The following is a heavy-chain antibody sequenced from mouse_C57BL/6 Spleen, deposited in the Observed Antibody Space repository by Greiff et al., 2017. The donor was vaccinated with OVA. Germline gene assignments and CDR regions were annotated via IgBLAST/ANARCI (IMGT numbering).Heavy chain of an antibody. D-gene: IGHD2-1*01. J-gene: IGHJ4*01. Sequence: VQLQQPGAELVRPGSSVKLSCKASGYTFTSYWMDWVKQRPGQGLEWIGNIYPSDSETHYNQKFKDKATLTVDKSSSTAYMQLSSLTSEDSAVYYCARESDGNYAMDYWGQGTSVTVSS. CDR3: ARESDGNYAMDY. CDR1: GYTFTSYW. CDR2: IYPSDSET. V-gene: IGHV1-61*01.